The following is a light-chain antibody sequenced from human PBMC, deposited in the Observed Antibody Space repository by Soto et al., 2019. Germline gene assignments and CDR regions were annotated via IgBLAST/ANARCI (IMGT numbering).Light chain of an antibody. Sequence: EIVMTQSPATLSVSPGERATLSCRASQSVSSNLAWYQQKPGQAPRLLIYGASSRATGVPARFSGTGSGTGFTLTISSLQSEDSAVDYCKQYDNWPPYTFGQGTNLKI. V-gene: IGKV3-15*01. CDR2: GAS. CDR3: KQYDNWPPYT. CDR1: QSVSSN. J-gene: IGKJ2*01.